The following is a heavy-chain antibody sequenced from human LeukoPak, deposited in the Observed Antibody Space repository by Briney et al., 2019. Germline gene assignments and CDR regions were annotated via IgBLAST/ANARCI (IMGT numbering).Heavy chain of an antibody. J-gene: IGHJ3*02. CDR3: ARDRGYCSGGSCPRDAFDI. CDR1: GFTVSSNY. V-gene: IGHV3-53*04. Sequence: GGSLRLSCAASGFTVSSNYMSWVRQAPGKGLECVSVIYSGGSTYYADSVKGRFTISRHNSKNTLYLQMNSLRAEDTAVYYCARDRGYCSGGSCPRDAFDIWGQGTMVTVSS. CDR2: IYSGGST. D-gene: IGHD2-15*01.